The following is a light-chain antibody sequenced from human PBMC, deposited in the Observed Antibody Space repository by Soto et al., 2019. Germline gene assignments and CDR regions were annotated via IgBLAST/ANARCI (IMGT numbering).Light chain of an antibody. CDR1: HSVSRTY. Sequence: EVVLTLSPDTLSLSPGERATLSCRASHSVSRTYLAWYKHKPGQAPRLLMYGASDRATGTPGRFSGSGSGTDFTLTIRGLEPEDSAVDYCQQFDNSVTFGQGTRLEIK. CDR2: GAS. V-gene: IGKV3-20*01. CDR3: QQFDNSVT. J-gene: IGKJ5*01.